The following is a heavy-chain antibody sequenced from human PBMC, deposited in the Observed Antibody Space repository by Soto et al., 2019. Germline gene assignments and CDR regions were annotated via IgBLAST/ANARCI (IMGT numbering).Heavy chain of an antibody. V-gene: IGHV4-4*07. J-gene: IGHJ5*02. CDR1: GGSINNYH. CDR3: AREGVAATGTWWFDP. D-gene: IGHD6-13*01. CDR2: VYSNGSS. Sequence: KPSETLSLTCTVAGGSINNYHWNWIRQPAGKGLEWIGRVYSNGSSNYNPSLKSRVTMSVDTSKNQFSLKLISLTAAETAVYYCAREGVAATGTWWFDPWGQGTPVTVSS.